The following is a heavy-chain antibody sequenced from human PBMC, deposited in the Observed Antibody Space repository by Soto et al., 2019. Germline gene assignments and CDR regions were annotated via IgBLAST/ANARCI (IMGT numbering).Heavy chain of an antibody. CDR1: GGSISSDEYY. V-gene: IGHV4-30-4*01. J-gene: IGHJ4*02. D-gene: IGHD3-10*01. CDR2: IYYTGNT. Sequence: QVQLQESGPGLVKPSQTLSLTCTVSGGSISSDEYYWSWLRQPPGKGLEWIGYIYYTGNTYYNPSLRSRLTISLDTSENQFSLKMSSVTAADTAVYYCVRVTYGSGSYEIDYWGQGILVTVSS. CDR3: VRVTYGSGSYEIDY.